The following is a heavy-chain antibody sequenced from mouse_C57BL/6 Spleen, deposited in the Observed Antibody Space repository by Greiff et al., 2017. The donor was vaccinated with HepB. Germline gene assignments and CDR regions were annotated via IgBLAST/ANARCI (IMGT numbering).Heavy chain of an antibody. CDR3: ARDGNYDYYYAMDY. J-gene: IGHJ4*01. Sequence: EVMLVESGGGLVKPGGSLKLSCAASGFTFSDYGMHWVRQAPEKGLEWVAYISSGSSTIYYADTVKGRFTIARDNAKNTLFLQMTSLRSEDTAMYYFARDGNYDYYYAMDYWGQGTSVTVSS. CDR1: GFTFSDYG. CDR2: ISSGSSTI. D-gene: IGHD2-1*01. V-gene: IGHV5-17*01.